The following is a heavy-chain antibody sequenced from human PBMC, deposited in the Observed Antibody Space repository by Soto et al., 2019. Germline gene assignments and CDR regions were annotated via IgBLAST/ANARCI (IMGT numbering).Heavy chain of an antibody. CDR3: ARGGRYYGSGSYDY. CDR1: GFTFSSYA. Sequence: ESGGGVVQPGRSLRLSCAASGFTFSSYAMHWVRQAPGKGLEWVAVISYDGSNKYYADSVKGRFTISRDNSKNTLYLQMNSLRAEDTAVYYCARGGRYYGSGSYDYWGQGTLVTVSS. V-gene: IGHV3-30-3*01. D-gene: IGHD3-10*01. CDR2: ISYDGSNK. J-gene: IGHJ4*02.